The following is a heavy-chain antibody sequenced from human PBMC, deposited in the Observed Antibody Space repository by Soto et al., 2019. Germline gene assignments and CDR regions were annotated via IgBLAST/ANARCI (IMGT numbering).Heavy chain of an antibody. Sequence: KTSETLSLTCTVSGGSISSGGYYWSWIRQHPGKGLEWIGYIYYSGSTYYNPSLKSRVTISVDTSKNQFSLKLSSVTAADTAVYYCARVEYSSSSGFDYWGQGTLVTVS. CDR2: IYYSGST. CDR1: GGSISSGGYY. J-gene: IGHJ4*02. V-gene: IGHV4-31*03. CDR3: ARVEYSSSSGFDY. D-gene: IGHD6-6*01.